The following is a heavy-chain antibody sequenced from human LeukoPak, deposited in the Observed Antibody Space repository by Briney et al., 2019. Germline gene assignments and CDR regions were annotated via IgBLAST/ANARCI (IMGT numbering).Heavy chain of an antibody. V-gene: IGHV1-69*04. CDR2: IIPILGIA. D-gene: IGHD4-4*01. J-gene: IGHJ4*02. Sequence: ASVKVSCKAPGGTFSSYAISWVRQAPGQGLEWMGRIIPILGIANYAQKFQGRVTITADKSTSTAYMELSSLRSEDTAVYYCARVGDGYSRPQYNYWGQGTLVTVSS. CDR1: GGTFSSYA. CDR3: ARVGDGYSRPQYNY.